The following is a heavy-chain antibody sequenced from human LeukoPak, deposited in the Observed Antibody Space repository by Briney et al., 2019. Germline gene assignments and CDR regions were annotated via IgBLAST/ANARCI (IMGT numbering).Heavy chain of an antibody. Sequence: SVTVSFKSSVYTFTIYGISWVRQAPGQGLEWMGWISDYNGNKKYAQKLQGRVTMTTDTSTSTADMELRSLRSDDTAVYYCAREALLLSGYAFDYWGQGTLVTVSS. V-gene: IGHV1-18*01. CDR3: AREALLLSGYAFDY. D-gene: IGHD3-22*01. CDR1: VYTFTIYG. CDR2: ISDYNGNK. J-gene: IGHJ4*02.